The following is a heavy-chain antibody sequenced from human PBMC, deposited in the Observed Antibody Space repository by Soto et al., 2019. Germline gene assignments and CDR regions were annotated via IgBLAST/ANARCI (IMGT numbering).Heavy chain of an antibody. CDR3: ARALGDIVVVPAAATNYYYGMDV. CDR1: GGSISSGGYY. V-gene: IGHV4-31*03. D-gene: IGHD2-2*01. J-gene: IGHJ6*02. Sequence: QVQLQESGPGLVKPSQTLSLTCTVSGGSISSGGYYWSWIRQHPGKGLEWIGYIYYSGSTYYNPSLKSRVTISVDTSKNQFSLKLSSVTAADTAVYYCARALGDIVVVPAAATNYYYGMDVWGQGTTVTVSS. CDR2: IYYSGST.